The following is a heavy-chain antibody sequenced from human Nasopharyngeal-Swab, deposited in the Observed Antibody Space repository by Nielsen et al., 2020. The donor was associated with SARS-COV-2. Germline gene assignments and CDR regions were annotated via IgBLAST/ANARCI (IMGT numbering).Heavy chain of an antibody. V-gene: IGHV3-48*03. CDR3: ARDKPGITIFGVVIGPFDY. J-gene: IGHJ4*02. CDR1: GLTFSSYE. D-gene: IGHD3-3*01. CDR2: ISSSGSTI. Sequence: GGSLRLSCAASGLTFSSYEMNWVRQAPGKGLEWVSYISSSGSTIYYADSVKGRFTISRDNAKNSLYLQMNSLRAEDTAVYYCARDKPGITIFGVVIGPFDYWGQGTLVTVSS.